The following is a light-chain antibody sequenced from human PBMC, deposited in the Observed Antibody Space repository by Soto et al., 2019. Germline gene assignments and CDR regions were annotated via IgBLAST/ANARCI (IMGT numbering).Light chain of an antibody. J-gene: IGKJ3*01. CDR3: QQYANLPPFT. CDR2: DAS. Sequence: DIQMTQSPSSLSASVGDRVTITRQASQDISNYLNWYQQKPGKAPKLLIYDASNLETGVPSRFSGSGSGTDFTFTISSLQPEDIATYYCQQYANLPPFTFGPGTKVDIK. CDR1: QDISNY. V-gene: IGKV1-33*01.